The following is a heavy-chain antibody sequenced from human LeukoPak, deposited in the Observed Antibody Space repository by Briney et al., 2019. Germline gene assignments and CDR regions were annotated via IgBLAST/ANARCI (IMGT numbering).Heavy chain of an antibody. J-gene: IGHJ3*02. Sequence: GGSLRLSCAASGFTFSSYSMNWVRQAPGKGLEWVSYISSSSSTIYYADSVKGRFTISRDNAKNSLYLQMNSLRAEDTAVYYCARDPHIAVGWDAFDIWGQGTMVTVSS. CDR3: ARDPHIAVGWDAFDI. CDR1: GFTFSSYS. CDR2: ISSSSSTI. D-gene: IGHD6-19*01. V-gene: IGHV3-48*01.